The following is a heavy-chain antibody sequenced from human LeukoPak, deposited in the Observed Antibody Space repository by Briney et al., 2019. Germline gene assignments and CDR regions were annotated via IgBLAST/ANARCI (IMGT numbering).Heavy chain of an antibody. D-gene: IGHD6-13*01. CDR1: GXSVSRNSSA. V-gene: IGHV6-1*01. CDR3: ATSGYSSTWAHDY. J-gene: IGHJ4*02. CDR2: TYYRSKWFN. Sequence: SQTLSLTCAISGXSVSRNSSAWNWIRQSPSRGPEWLGRTYYRSKWFNHYADSVKSRISVNPDTSKNQFSLQLTSVTPEDTAVYYCATSGYSSTWAHDYWGQGTLVTVSS.